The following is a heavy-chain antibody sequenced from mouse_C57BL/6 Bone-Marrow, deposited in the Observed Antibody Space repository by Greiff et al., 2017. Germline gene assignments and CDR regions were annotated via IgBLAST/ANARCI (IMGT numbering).Heavy chain of an antibody. Sequence: VQLQQPGAELVKPGASVKMSCKASGYTFTSYWITWVKQRPGQGLEWIGDIYPGSGSTNYNEKFKSKATLTVDTSSSPAYMQLSSLTSGDSAVYYGADYDGSSADWYFDVWGTGTTVTVSS. V-gene: IGHV1-55*01. CDR3: ADYDGSSADWYFDV. D-gene: IGHD1-1*01. CDR2: IYPGSGST. CDR1: GYTFTSYW. J-gene: IGHJ1*03.